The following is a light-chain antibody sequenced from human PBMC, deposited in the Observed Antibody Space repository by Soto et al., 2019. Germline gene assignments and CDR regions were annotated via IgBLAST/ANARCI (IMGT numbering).Light chain of an antibody. J-gene: IGKJ1*01. CDR1: QGINNY. CDR3: QKYGSGPRT. V-gene: IGKV1-27*01. Sequence: DIQMTQSPSSLSASVGDSVTITCRASQGINNYLAWYQQKPGKVPVLLIYSASTLKPGIPSRFSGSGAGTDFTLTISSLQPEDFATYYCQKYGSGPRTFGQGTKVEIK. CDR2: SAS.